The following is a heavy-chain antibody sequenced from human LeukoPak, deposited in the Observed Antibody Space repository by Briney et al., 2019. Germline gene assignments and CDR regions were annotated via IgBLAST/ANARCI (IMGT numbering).Heavy chain of an antibody. D-gene: IGHD3-22*01. J-gene: IGHJ3*02. CDR1: GGSISSYY. V-gene: IGHV4-59*01. CDR3: ARGDYDSAASAAFDI. CDR2: IYYSGST. Sequence: SETLSLTCTVSGGSISSYYWSWIRQPPGKGLEWIGYIYYSGSTNYNPSLKSRVTISVDTSKNQFSLKLSSVTAADTAVYYCARGDYDSAASAAFDIWGQGTMVTVSS.